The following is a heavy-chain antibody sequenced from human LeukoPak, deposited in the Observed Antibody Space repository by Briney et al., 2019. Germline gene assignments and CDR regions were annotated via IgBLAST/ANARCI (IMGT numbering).Heavy chain of an antibody. CDR1: GASISSHY. CDR2: ISYSGNT. CDR3: ARAGGDISSSQDLDY. V-gene: IGHV4-59*11. J-gene: IGHJ4*02. Sequence: SETLSLTCTVSGASISSHYWSWIRQPPGKGLEWIDYISYSGNTNYNPSLKSRVTISVDTSKNQFSLKMTSVTAADTAMYYCARAGGDISSSQDLDYWGQGTLVTVSS. D-gene: IGHD6-6*01.